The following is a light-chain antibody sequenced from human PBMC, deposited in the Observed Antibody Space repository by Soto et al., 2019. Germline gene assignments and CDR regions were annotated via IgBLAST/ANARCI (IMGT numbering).Light chain of an antibody. V-gene: IGKV1-17*03. J-gene: IGKJ2*01. CDR2: DTS. CDR1: QAISRF. Sequence: DVQMTQSPSAMSASVGDRVTITCRASQAISRFVAWFQQKPGKAPERLIYDTSTLQVGVPSRFSGGGSGTEFTLAISGLQPEDFATYYCLQHNSYPYTFGQGTKLEIK. CDR3: LQHNSYPYT.